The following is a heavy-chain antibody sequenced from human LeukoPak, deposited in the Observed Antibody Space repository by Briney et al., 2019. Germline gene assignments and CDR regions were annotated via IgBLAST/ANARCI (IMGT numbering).Heavy chain of an antibody. CDR1: GFTLSTCW. D-gene: IGHD3-10*01. Sequence: GGSLRLSCAASGFTLSTCWMNWVRQAPGRGLEWVANIKEDGSQNYYMDSVKGRFTISRDNAKNSLFLQMNSLRAEDTAVYYCVGRGVRFYVDWGLGTLVIVSS. V-gene: IGHV3-7*01. CDR2: IKEDGSQN. J-gene: IGHJ4*02. CDR3: VGRGVRFYVD.